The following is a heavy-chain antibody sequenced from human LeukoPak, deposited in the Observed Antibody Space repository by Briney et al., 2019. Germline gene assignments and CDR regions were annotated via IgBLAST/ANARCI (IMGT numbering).Heavy chain of an antibody. CDR2: IKQDGSEK. V-gene: IGHV3-7*01. J-gene: IGHJ4*02. Sequence: GGSLRLSCAASGFTFSSYWMSWVRQAPGRGLEWVANIKQDGSEKYYVDSVKGRFAISRDNAKNSLYLQMNSLRAEDTAVYYCARDPPYYYDSSGFWGQGTLVTVSS. CDR3: ARDPPYYYDSSGF. D-gene: IGHD3-22*01. CDR1: GFTFSSYW.